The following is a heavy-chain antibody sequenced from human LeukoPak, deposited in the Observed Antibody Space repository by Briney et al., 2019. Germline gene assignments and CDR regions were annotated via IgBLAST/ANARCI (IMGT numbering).Heavy chain of an antibody. J-gene: IGHJ6*02. CDR3: ARDVGVVVTGHPRYYYGLDV. V-gene: IGHV1-2*02. CDR1: GYTFTDYY. Sequence: ASVNVSFKSSGYTFTDYYIHWVRQAPGQGLAWMGWVSPNSGDTNYAQRFQGRVTMTRDTSISTAYMELSRLRSDDTAVYYCARDVGVVVTGHPRYYYGLDVWGQGTTVTVS. D-gene: IGHD2-21*02. CDR2: VSPNSGDT.